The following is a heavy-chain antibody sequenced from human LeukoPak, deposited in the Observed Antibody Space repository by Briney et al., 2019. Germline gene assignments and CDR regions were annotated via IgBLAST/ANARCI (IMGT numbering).Heavy chain of an antibody. J-gene: IGHJ1*01. CDR1: GYTFTGYY. CDR2: INPNNGGT. V-gene: IGHV1-2*02. CDR3: AREPPAPGSVVPAAGMGFQH. D-gene: IGHD2-2*01. Sequence: GASVTVSCTASGYTFTGYYMHWVRQAPGQGLEWLRWINPNNGGTGYAQKFQGRVTMTRDTPISTAYMELSGLRSEDTAVYYCAREPPAPGSVVPAAGMGFQHWGQGTLVTVSS.